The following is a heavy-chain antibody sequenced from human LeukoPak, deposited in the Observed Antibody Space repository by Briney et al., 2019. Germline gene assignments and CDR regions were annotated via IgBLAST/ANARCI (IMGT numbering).Heavy chain of an antibody. D-gene: IGHD6-13*01. CDR2: ISAYNGDT. V-gene: IGHV1-18*01. J-gene: IGHJ3*02. CDR1: GYTFTNFG. Sequence: GASVKVSCKAFGYTFTNFGITWVRQAPGQGLEWMGWISAYNGDTKYGQNFQGRVTMTTDTSTTTAYMDLRSLRSDDTAVYYCARDRGSSWDDATDAFDIWGQGTMVTVSS. CDR3: ARDRGSSWDDATDAFDI.